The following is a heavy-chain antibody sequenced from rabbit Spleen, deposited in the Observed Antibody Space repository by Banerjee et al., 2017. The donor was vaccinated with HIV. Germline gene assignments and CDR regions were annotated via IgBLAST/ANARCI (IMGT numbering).Heavy chain of an antibody. CDR1: GFSFSSSDY. D-gene: IGHD7-1*01. CDR3: ARDTGTSFSSYGMDL. J-gene: IGHJ6*01. Sequence: QEQLEESGGGLVQPGASLTLTCKASGFSFSSSDYLCWVRQAPGKGLEWISCIAGSSSAFTYSATWAKGRFTISKTSSTTVTLQMTSLTVADTATYFCARDTGTSFSSYGMDLWGPGTLVTVS. CDR2: IAGSSSAFT. V-gene: IGHV1S45*01.